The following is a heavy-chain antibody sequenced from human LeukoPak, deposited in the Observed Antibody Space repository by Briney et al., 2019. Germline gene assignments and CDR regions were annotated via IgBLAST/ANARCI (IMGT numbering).Heavy chain of an antibody. CDR2: INHSGST. CDR1: GGSFSGYY. D-gene: IGHD3-22*01. Sequence: PSETLSITCAVYGGSFSGYYWSWIRQPPGKGLEWIGEINHSGSTNYNPSLKSRVTISVDTSKNQFSLKLSSVTAADTAVYYCARGLPYHRRPVYYYDSSGYQNWGQGTLVTVSS. J-gene: IGHJ4*02. V-gene: IGHV4-34*01. CDR3: ARGLPYHRRPVYYYDSSGYQN.